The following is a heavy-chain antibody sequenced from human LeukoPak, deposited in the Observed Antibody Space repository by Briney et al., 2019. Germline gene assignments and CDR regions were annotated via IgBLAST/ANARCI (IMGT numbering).Heavy chain of an antibody. J-gene: IGHJ5*02. V-gene: IGHV3-7*01. D-gene: IGHD6-19*01. CDR1: GFTFTSYW. CDR3: ARQAGSGWLKEYTWFGP. CDR2: INQDGREK. Sequence: PGGSLRLSCGASGFTFTSYWMRWVGPAPGKGRVGVASINQDGREKLHLDSVKGRFTISRDNTQNSVSLQMNSLSAEDTAIYYCARQAGSGWLKEYTWFGPWGQGTLVTVSS.